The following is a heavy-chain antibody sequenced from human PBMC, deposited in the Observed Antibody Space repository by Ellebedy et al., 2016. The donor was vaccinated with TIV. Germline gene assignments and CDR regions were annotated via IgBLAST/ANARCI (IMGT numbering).Heavy chain of an antibody. Sequence: GESLKISCAAPGFTFSPYAMAWVRQAPGKGLEWVSAIVGSGAEKYADSVKGRFTISRDNSKRTVDLQMRSVRAEDTAVYFCAKDRTSGDGYWVFDSWGQGTMVSVSS. J-gene: IGHJ4*02. V-gene: IGHV3-23*01. CDR2: IVGSGA. CDR3: AKDRTSGDGYWVFDS. D-gene: IGHD2-21*02. CDR1: GFTFSPYA.